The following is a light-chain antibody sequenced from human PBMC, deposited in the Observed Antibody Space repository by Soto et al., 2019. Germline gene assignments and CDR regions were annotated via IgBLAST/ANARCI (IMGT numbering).Light chain of an antibody. J-gene: IGLJ2*01. CDR3: AAWDDSLNGVV. CDR1: SSNIGSNA. Sequence: QAVVTQPPSASGTPGQRVTISCSGSSSNIGSNAINWYQQLPGTAPKLLMHSSNQRPSGVPDRFSGSKSGTSASLAISGLQSEDEADYYCAAWDDSLNGVVFGGGIKLTVL. V-gene: IGLV1-44*01. CDR2: SSN.